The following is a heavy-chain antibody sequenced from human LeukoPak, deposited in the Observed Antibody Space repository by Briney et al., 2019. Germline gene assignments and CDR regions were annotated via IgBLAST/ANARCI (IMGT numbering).Heavy chain of an antibody. CDR3: ARGDYVWGSYRYTADY. J-gene: IGHJ4*02. D-gene: IGHD3-16*02. CDR1: GFTFSSYS. V-gene: IGHV3-21*04. Sequence: GGSLRLSCAASGFTFSSYSMNWVRQAPGKGLEWVSSISSSSSYIYYADSVKGRFTMSRDNAKNSLYLQMNSLRAEDTAVYYCARGDYVWGSYRYTADYWGQGTLVTVSS. CDR2: ISSSSSYI.